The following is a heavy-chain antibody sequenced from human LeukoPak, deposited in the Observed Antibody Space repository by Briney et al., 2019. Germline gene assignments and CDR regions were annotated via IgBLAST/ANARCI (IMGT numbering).Heavy chain of an antibody. CDR3: ASSLGSQVGAFDI. D-gene: IGHD2-2*01. CDR1: GFTFDDYG. CDR2: INWNGGST. V-gene: IGHV3-20*04. J-gene: IGHJ3*02. Sequence: GGSLRLACAASGFTFDDYGMSWVRQAPGKGLEWVYSINWNGGSTGYAVSVKGRFTISRDNAKNSLYLQMNSLRAEDTALYYCASSLGSQVGAFDIWGQGTMVTVSS.